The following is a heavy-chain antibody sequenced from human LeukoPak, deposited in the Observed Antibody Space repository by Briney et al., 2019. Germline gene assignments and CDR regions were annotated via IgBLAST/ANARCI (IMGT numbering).Heavy chain of an antibody. J-gene: IGHJ4*02. CDR3: AREGGYSGYDSVFFDY. Sequence: PSETLSLTCAVYGGSFSGYYWRWIRQPPGKGLEWIGEINHSGSTNYNPSLKSRVTISVDTSKNQFSLKLSSVTAADTAVYYCAREGGYSGYDSVFFDYWGQGTLVTVSS. V-gene: IGHV4-34*01. CDR1: GGSFSGYY. D-gene: IGHD5-12*01. CDR2: INHSGST.